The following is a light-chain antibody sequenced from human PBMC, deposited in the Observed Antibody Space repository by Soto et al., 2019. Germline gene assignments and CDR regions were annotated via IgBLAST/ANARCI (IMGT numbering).Light chain of an antibody. CDR3: QQYNSYSIT. J-gene: IGKJ5*01. Sequence: DLQMTQSPSSLSAAVGDRVSISCRASQSISSWLAWYQQKPGKAPKLLIYKASSLESGVPSRFSGSGSGTEFPLTISSLQPDDFATYYCQQYNSYSITFGQGTRLEIK. CDR1: QSISSW. V-gene: IGKV1-5*03. CDR2: KAS.